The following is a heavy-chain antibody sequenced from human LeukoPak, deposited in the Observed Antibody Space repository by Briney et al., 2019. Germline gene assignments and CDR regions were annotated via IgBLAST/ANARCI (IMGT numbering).Heavy chain of an antibody. V-gene: IGHV1-8*03. J-gene: IGHJ5*02. CDR1: GYTFTSYD. CDR3: ARVWYSSSWYRTRTDNWFDP. D-gene: IGHD6-13*01. CDR2: MNPNSGNT. Sequence: ASVKVSCKASGYTFTSYDINWVRQATGQGLEWMGWMNPNSGNTGYAQKFQGRVTITRNTSISTAYMELSSLRSEDTAVYYCARVWYSSSWYRTRTDNWFDPWGQGTLVTVSS.